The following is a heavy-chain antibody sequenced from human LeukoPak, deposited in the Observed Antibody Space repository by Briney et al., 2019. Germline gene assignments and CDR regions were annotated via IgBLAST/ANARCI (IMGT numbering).Heavy chain of an antibody. J-gene: IGHJ5*02. CDR1: GYTFTGYH. CDR2: INPNSGGT. V-gene: IGHV1-2*02. Sequence: ASVTVSCTASGYTFTGYHIHWVRQAPGQGLEWMGWINPNSGGTNYAQKFQGRVTMTRDTSISTAYIELNSLRSDDTAEYYCARGYCTGGSCSGAWFDPWGQGTLVTVSS. CDR3: ARGYCTGGSCSGAWFDP. D-gene: IGHD2-15*01.